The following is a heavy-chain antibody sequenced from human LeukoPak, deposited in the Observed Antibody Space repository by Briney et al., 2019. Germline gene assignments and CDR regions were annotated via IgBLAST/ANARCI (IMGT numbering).Heavy chain of an antibody. CDR1: GGSFSGYY. Sequence: SETLSLTCAVYGGSFSGYYWSWIRQSPGKGLESLGYIYYTGSTNYNPSLKSRVTMSVDTSRNQFSLKLSSVTAADTAVYYCARDPVSRGDYYFDYWGQGTLVTVSS. D-gene: IGHD3-10*01. V-gene: IGHV4-59*12. CDR3: ARDPVSRGDYYFDY. CDR2: IYYTGST. J-gene: IGHJ4*02.